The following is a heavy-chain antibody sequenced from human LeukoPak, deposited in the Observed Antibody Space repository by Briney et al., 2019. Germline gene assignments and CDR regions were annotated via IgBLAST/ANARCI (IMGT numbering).Heavy chain of an antibody. J-gene: IGHJ4*02. CDR1: GYTFTGYY. CDR3: ARFDDYSNYAGFDY. Sequence: ASVKVSCKASGYTFTGYYMHWVRQAPGQGLEWMGWINPNSGGTNYAQKFQGRVTMTRDTSISTAYMEPSRLRSDDTAVYYCARFDDYSNYAGFDYWGQGTLVTVSS. CDR2: INPNSGGT. V-gene: IGHV1-2*02. D-gene: IGHD4-4*01.